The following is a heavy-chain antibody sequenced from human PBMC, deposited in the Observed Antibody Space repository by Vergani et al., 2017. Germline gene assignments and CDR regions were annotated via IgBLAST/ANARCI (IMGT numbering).Heavy chain of an antibody. V-gene: IGHV3-15*01. CDR2: IKSKTDGGTT. CDR1: GFTFSNAW. D-gene: IGHD3-3*01. CDR3: TTGPQSKVVDGAYYDFWRGGKRGSSIYYFDY. J-gene: IGHJ4*02. Sequence: EVQLVESGGGLVKPGGSLRLSCAASGFTFSNAWMSWVRQAPGKGLEWVGRIKSKTDGGTTDYAAPVKGRFTISRDDSKNTLYLQMNSLKTEDTAVYYCTTGPQSKVVDGAYYDFWRGGKRGSSIYYFDYWGQGTLVTVSS.